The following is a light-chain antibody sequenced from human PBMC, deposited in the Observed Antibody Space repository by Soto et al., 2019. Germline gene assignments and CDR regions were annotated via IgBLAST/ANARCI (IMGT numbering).Light chain of an antibody. CDR2: AAS. V-gene: IGKV3-15*01. J-gene: IGKJ3*01. CDR1: QSVTTN. CDR3: QQYNNWPRA. Sequence: EVVVTQSPATLSVSPGERATLSCRASQSVTTNVAWYQQKPGQAPRLLIYAASIRATDIPARFSGSGSGTEFTLTISSLQSEDSALYYCQQYNNWPRAFGPGTKVDIK.